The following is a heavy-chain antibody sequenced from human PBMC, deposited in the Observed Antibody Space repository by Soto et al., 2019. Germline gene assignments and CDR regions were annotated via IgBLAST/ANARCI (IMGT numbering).Heavy chain of an antibody. CDR3: AETRGGMIYAFSGYGMDV. D-gene: IGHD3-16*01. J-gene: IGHJ6*02. Sequence: EVQLLESGGGFIHPGGSLRLSCAASGFSFSSFAMNWVGQAPGKGLEWVSIISGSADSTFYADSVKGRFTISRDNSKSTLHLKINRRRGEDTVVYYCAETRGGMIYAFSGYGMDVWGQGTTVTVSS. V-gene: IGHV3-23*01. CDR1: GFSFSSFA. CDR2: ISGSADST.